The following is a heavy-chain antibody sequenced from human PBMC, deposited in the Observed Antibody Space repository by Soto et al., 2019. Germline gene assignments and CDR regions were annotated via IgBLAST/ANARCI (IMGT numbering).Heavy chain of an antibody. CDR3: ARNRARNWFDP. CDR1: GGSISSSSYY. J-gene: IGHJ5*02. Sequence: TLSLTCIVSGGSISSSSYYCGWIRQPPGKGLEWIGSIYYSGSTYYNPSLKSRVTISVDTSKNQFSLKLSSVTAADTAVFYCARNRARNWFDPWGQGTMVTV. CDR2: IYYSGST. V-gene: IGHV4-39*01. D-gene: IGHD6-6*01.